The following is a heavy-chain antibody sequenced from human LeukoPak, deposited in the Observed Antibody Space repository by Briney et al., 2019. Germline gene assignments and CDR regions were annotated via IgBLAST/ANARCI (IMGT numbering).Heavy chain of an antibody. CDR2: ISSSSSYI. CDR3: ARFMITFGGVIVRSHAFDI. CDR1: GFTFSSYS. D-gene: IGHD3-16*02. Sequence: GGSLRLSCAASGFTFSSYSMNWVRQAPGKGLEWVSSISSSSSYIYYADSVRGRFTISRDNAKNSLYLQMNSLRAEDTAVYYCARFMITFGGVIVRSHAFDIWGQGTMVTVSS. J-gene: IGHJ3*02. V-gene: IGHV3-21*04.